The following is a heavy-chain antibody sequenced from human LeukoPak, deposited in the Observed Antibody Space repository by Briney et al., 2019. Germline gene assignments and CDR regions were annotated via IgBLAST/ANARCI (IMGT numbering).Heavy chain of an antibody. CDR1: GFAFSNYW. D-gene: IGHD3-16*01. J-gene: IGHJ6*03. V-gene: IGHV3-74*01. CDR2: INTLGSST. CDR3: LAGYYYYYMDV. Sequence: GGSLRLSCAASGFAFSNYWLHWVRQAPGKGLEWVARINTLGSSTNYADSVKGRFTISRDNAKNTLYPQMTSLSAEDTAVYYALAGYYYYYMDVWGKGTTVTVSS.